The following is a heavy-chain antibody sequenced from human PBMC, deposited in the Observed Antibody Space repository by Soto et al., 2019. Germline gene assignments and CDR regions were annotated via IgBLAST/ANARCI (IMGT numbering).Heavy chain of an antibody. CDR2: IYYSGST. CDR3: ARGRAAAGELDY. Sequence: SETLSLTCTVSGGSISSGDYYWSWIRQPPGKGLEWIGYIYYSGSTYYNPSLKSRVTISVDTSKNQFSLKLSSVTAADTAVYYCARGRAAAGELDYWGQGTLVTVSS. CDR1: GGSISSGDYY. J-gene: IGHJ4*02. V-gene: IGHV4-30-4*01. D-gene: IGHD6-13*01.